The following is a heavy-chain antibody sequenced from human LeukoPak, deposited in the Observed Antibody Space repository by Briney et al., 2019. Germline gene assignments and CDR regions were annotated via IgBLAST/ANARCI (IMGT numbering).Heavy chain of an antibody. CDR1: GGSISNYY. Sequence: PSETLSLTCTVSGGSISNYYWGWIRQAPGKGLEWIGSIYYSGSTYYNPSLKSRVTISVDTSKNQFSLKLSSVTAADTAVYYCARLDYWGQGTLVTVSS. CDR3: ARLDY. V-gene: IGHV4-39*07. CDR2: IYYSGST. J-gene: IGHJ4*02.